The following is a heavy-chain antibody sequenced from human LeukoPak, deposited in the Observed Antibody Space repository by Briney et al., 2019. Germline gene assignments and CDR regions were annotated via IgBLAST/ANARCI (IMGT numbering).Heavy chain of an antibody. CDR3: ARDPKPVVGATWWWFDP. CDR2: INPSGGST. V-gene: IGHV1-46*01. Sequence: ASVKVSCKASGYTFTSYYMHWVRQAPGQGLEWMGIINPSGGSTSYAQKFQGRVTMTRGTSTSTVYMELSSLRSEDTAVYYCARDPKPVVGATWWWFDPWGQGTLVTVSS. D-gene: IGHD1-26*01. J-gene: IGHJ5*02. CDR1: GYTFTSYY.